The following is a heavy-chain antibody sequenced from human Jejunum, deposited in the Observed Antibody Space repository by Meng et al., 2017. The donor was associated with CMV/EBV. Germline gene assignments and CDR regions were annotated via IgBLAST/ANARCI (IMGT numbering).Heavy chain of an antibody. J-gene: IGHJ4*02. CDR3: TRSKVGDFDY. V-gene: IGHV3-15*01. D-gene: IGHD3-3*01. CDR2: IKAKTDGEPT. Sequence: VQLVESGGGLVKPGGSLSLSFAASGFTFSDAWMSWVRQAPGKGLEWVGRIKAKTDGEPTDYAAPVKGRFTLSRDDSKNTAYLQMDSLKTDDTAVYYCTRSKVGDFDYWGQGTLVTVSS. CDR1: GFTFSDAW.